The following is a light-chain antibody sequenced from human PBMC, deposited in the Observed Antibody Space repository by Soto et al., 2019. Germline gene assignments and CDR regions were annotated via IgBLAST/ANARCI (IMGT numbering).Light chain of an antibody. CDR2: EVS. CDR3: CSYASSSTYV. J-gene: IGLJ1*01. V-gene: IGLV2-23*02. CDR1: SSDVGSYNL. Sequence: QSVLTQPASVSGSPGQSITISCTGNSSDVGSYNLVSWYQQHPGKAPKLMIYEVSKRPSGVSNRFSGSKSGNTASLTISGLQAEDEADYYCCSYASSSTYVFGTGTKVTVL.